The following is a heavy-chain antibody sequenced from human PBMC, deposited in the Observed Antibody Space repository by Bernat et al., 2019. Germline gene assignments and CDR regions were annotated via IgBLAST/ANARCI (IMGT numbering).Heavy chain of an antibody. CDR3: ARVHSSGWYVVPYYYYMDV. D-gene: IGHD6-19*01. V-gene: IGHV3-21*05. Sequence: EVQLVESGGGLVKPGGSLRLSCAASGFTFSSYSMNWVRQAPGKGLEWVSYISSSSSYIYYADSVKGRFTISRDNAKTSLYLQMNSLRAEDTAVYYCARVHSSGWYVVPYYYYMDVWGKGTTVTVSS. CDR1: GFTFSSYS. CDR2: ISSSSSYI. J-gene: IGHJ6*03.